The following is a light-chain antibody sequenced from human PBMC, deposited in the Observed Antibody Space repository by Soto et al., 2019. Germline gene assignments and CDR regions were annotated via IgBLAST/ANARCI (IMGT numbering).Light chain of an antibody. CDR3: QQSYRTPHT. V-gene: IGKV1-39*01. J-gene: IGKJ2*01. Sequence: DIQMTQSPSSLSASVGDRVTITCRASQSINIYLNWYQQKPGRAPKLVINAASRLQSGVPSRFSGSGSGTDFTLPISTLQPEDLATYYCQQSYRTPHTFGQGTNLEIK. CDR2: AAS. CDR1: QSINIY.